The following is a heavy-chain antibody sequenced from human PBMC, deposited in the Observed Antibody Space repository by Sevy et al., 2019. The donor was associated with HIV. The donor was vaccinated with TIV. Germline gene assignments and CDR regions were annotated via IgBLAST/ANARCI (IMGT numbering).Heavy chain of an antibody. CDR2: ISGDNGNT. J-gene: IGHJ6*02. D-gene: IGHD3-10*01. CDR3: ARDSMPTVQGIIITPYYYGMDL. V-gene: IGHV1-18*01. Sequence: ASVKVSCKASGYTFISYGISWVRQAPGQGLEWMGWISGDNGNTISAQNLQGRVTMSTDTSTSPAYMELRSLRSDDTAVYYCARDSMPTVQGIIITPYYYGMDLWGQGTTVTVSS. CDR1: GYTFISYG.